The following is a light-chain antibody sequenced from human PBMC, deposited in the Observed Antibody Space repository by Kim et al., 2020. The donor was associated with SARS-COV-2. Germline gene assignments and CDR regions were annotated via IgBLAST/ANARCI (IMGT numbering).Light chain of an antibody. V-gene: IGKV2-30*01. Sequence: DVVLTQSPLSLPVTLGQPASISCTSSRSLASTDGSTYLKWFQQKPGQSPRRLISDVSDRDSGVPDRFSGSGSGTHFTLTISRVEAEDVGVYYCVHGTRWLTFGQGTRLEIK. CDR3: VHGTRWLT. CDR2: DVS. CDR1: RSLASTDGSTY. J-gene: IGKJ5*01.